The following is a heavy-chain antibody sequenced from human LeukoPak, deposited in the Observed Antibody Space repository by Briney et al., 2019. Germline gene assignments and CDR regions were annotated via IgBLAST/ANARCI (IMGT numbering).Heavy chain of an antibody. CDR3: ARDPDYGSGNPYYYYYYGMDV. CDR1: GFTFSSYA. CDR2: ISYDGSNK. J-gene: IGHJ6*02. D-gene: IGHD3-10*01. Sequence: GGSLRLSCAASGFTFSSYAMHWVRQAPGKGLEWVAVISYDGSNKYYADSVKGRFTISRDNSKNTLYLQMNSLRAEDTAVYYCARDPDYGSGNPYYYYYYGMDVWGQGTTVTVSS. V-gene: IGHV3-30*04.